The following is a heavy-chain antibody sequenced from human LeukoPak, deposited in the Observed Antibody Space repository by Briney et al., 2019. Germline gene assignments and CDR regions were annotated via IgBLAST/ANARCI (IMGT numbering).Heavy chain of an antibody. D-gene: IGHD3-10*01. V-gene: IGHV5-51*01. J-gene: IGHJ4*02. CDR2: IYPGDSDT. CDR1: GYTFTSYW. CDR3: ARHGGTYYSPSAVDY. Sequence: GASVKVSCKASGYTFTSYWIGWVRQMPGKGLEWMGIIYPGDSDTRYSPSFQGQVTISADKSITTAYLQWSSLRASDTAMYYCARHGGTYYSPSAVDYWGQGTLVTVSS.